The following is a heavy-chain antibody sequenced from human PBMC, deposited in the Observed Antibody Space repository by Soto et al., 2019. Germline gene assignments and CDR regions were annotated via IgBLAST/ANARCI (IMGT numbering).Heavy chain of an antibody. D-gene: IGHD3-9*01. Sequence: ASVKVSCKASGVTFSSYAISWVRQAPGQGLEWMGGIIPIFGTANYAQKFQGRVTITADESTSTAYMELSSLRSEDTAVYYCARESTDYYDILTGYPSNWFDPWGQGTLVTVSS. CDR1: GVTFSSYA. J-gene: IGHJ5*02. V-gene: IGHV1-69*13. CDR3: ARESTDYYDILTGYPSNWFDP. CDR2: IIPIFGTA.